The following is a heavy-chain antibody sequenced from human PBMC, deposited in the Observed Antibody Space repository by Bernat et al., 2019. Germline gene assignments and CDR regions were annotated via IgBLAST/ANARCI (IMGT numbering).Heavy chain of an antibody. Sequence: QVQLQESGPGLVKPSGTLSLTCAVSGGSINSSNWWSWVRQPPGKGLEWIGEIYHSGSTNYNPSLKSRVTISVDKSKNQFSLKLSSVTAAETAVYYCARDFGLSSSQRGGAFDVWGQGTMVTVSS. D-gene: IGHD6-13*01. CDR2: IYHSGST. CDR3: ARDFGLSSSQRGGAFDV. CDR1: GGSINSSNW. J-gene: IGHJ3*01. V-gene: IGHV4-4*02.